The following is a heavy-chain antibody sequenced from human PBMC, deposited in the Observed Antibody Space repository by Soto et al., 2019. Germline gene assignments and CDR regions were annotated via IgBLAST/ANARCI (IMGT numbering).Heavy chain of an antibody. D-gene: IGHD6-19*01. Sequence: GGSLRLSCAASGFTFSDYYMSWIRQAPGKGLEWVSYISSSGSTIYYADPVKGRFTISRDNAKNSLYLQMNSLRAEDTAVYYCAGFSGWYAPFDYWGQGTLVTVSS. CDR2: ISSSGSTI. CDR1: GFTFSDYY. CDR3: AGFSGWYAPFDY. J-gene: IGHJ4*02. V-gene: IGHV3-11*01.